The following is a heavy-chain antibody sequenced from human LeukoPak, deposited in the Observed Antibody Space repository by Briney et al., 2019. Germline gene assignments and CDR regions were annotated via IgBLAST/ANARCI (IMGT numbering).Heavy chain of an antibody. D-gene: IGHD4-17*01. Sequence: AGGSLRLSCAASGFTFSSYAMSWVRQAPGKGLEWVSAISGSGGSTYYADSVKGRFTISRDNSKNTLYLQMNSLRAEDTAVYYCAKNPHYGDYVDYWGQGTLVTVSS. CDR2: ISGSGGST. V-gene: IGHV3-23*01. CDR1: GFTFSSYA. J-gene: IGHJ4*02. CDR3: AKNPHYGDYVDY.